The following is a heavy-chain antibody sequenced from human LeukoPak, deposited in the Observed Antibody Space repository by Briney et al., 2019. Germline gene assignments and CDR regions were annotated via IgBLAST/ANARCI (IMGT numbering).Heavy chain of an antibody. CDR3: AKERGDPNYDFWSGFSTLYYYYYYMDV. CDR1: GFTFSRYG. D-gene: IGHD3-3*01. CDR2: IRYDGSNK. J-gene: IGHJ6*03. V-gene: IGHV3-30*02. Sequence: GSLRLSCAASGFTFSRYGMHWVRQAPGKGLEWVAFIRYDGSNKYYADSVKGRFTISRDNSKNTLYLQMNSLRAEDTAVYYCAKERGDPNYDFWSGFSTLYYYYYYMDVWGKGTTVTVSS.